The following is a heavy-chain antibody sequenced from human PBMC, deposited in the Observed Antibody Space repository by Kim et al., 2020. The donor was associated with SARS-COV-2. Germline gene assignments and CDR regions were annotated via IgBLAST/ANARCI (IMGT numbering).Heavy chain of an antibody. Sequence: GGSLRLSCAASGFTFSDYYMSWIRQAPGKRLEWVSYISSSGSTIYYADSVKGRFTISRDNAKNSLYLQMNSLRAEDTAVYYCARRSAFVLMVYAIPYFDYWGQGTLVTVSS. CDR2: ISSSGSTI. D-gene: IGHD2-8*01. CDR1: GFTFSDYY. J-gene: IGHJ4*02. V-gene: IGHV3-11*01. CDR3: ARRSAFVLMVYAIPYFDY.